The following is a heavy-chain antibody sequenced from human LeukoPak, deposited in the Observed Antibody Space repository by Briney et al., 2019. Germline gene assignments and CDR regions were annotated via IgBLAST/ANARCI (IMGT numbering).Heavy chain of an antibody. D-gene: IGHD6-25*01. CDR3: ARDEIPSGT. Sequence: GGSLRLSCAASGFTFSNYEMNWVRQAPGKGLEWVSYISSSGSTIHYADSVKGRFTISRDNSRSTVDLQMNSLRVEDTGIYYCARDEIPSGTWGQGTMVIVSS. J-gene: IGHJ3*01. V-gene: IGHV3-48*03. CDR1: GFTFSNYE. CDR2: ISSSGSTI.